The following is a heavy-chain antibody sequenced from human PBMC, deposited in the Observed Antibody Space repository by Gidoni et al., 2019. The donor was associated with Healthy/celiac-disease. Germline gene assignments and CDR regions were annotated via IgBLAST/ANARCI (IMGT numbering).Heavy chain of an antibody. V-gene: IGHV3-21*01. D-gene: IGHD6-19*01. Sequence: EVQLVESGGGLVKPGGSLRISCAASGFTFSSYSMNWVRQAPGKGLEWVSSISSSSSYIYYADSVKGRFTISRDNAKNSLYLQMNSLRAEHTAVYYCARDRQWLAFDYWGQGTLVTVSS. CDR2: ISSSSSYI. J-gene: IGHJ4*02. CDR3: ARDRQWLAFDY. CDR1: GFTFSSYS.